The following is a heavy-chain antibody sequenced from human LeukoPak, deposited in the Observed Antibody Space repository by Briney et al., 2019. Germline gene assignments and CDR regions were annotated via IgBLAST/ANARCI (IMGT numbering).Heavy chain of an antibody. J-gene: IGHJ4*02. Sequence: PGGSLRLSSAASGFSVNNNYMNWVRQATGKGLEWVSLMDNFGYKHYADSVEGRVTISRDSSRNTVYLQLNSLRAEDTAVYYCAGGSYYGSGSRPGYIEYWGQGTLVIVSS. CDR1: GFSVNNNY. CDR2: MDNFGYK. V-gene: IGHV3-53*01. D-gene: IGHD3-10*01. CDR3: AGGSYYGSGSRPGYIEY.